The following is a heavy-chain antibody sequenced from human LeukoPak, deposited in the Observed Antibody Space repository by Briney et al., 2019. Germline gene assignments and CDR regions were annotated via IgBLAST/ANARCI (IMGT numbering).Heavy chain of an antibody. Sequence: ASVKVSCKVSGYTLTELSMHWVRQAPGKGLEWMGGFDPEDGETIYAQKFQGRVTMTEDTSTDTAYMELSSLRSEDTAVYYCATGRMKQQLLLNLDYWGQGTLVTVSS. CDR1: GYTLTELS. CDR3: ATGRMKQQLLLNLDY. J-gene: IGHJ4*02. D-gene: IGHD6-13*01. CDR2: FDPEDGET. V-gene: IGHV1-24*01.